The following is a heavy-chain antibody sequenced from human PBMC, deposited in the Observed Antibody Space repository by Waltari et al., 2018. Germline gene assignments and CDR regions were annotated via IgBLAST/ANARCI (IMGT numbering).Heavy chain of an antibody. Sequence: QVQLQESGPGLVKPSETLSLTCAVSGYSISSGYYWGWIRQPPGKGLEWIGSIYHSGSTYYNPSLKSRVTISVDTSKNQFSLKLSSVTAADTAVYYCARVTMIVVVPGAFDIWGQGTMVTVSS. CDR1: GYSISSGYY. CDR2: IYHSGST. D-gene: IGHD3-22*01. V-gene: IGHV4-38-2*01. J-gene: IGHJ3*02. CDR3: ARVTMIVVVPGAFDI.